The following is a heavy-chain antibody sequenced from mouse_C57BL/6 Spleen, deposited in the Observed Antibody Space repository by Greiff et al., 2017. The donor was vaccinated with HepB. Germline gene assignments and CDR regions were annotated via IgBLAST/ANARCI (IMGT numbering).Heavy chain of an antibody. D-gene: IGHD1-1*01. CDR1: GFTFSDYG. CDR2: ISSGSSTI. Sequence: EVQGVESGGGLVKPGGSLKLSCAASGFTFSDYGMHWVRQAPEKGLEWVAYISSGSSTIYYADTVKGRFTISRDNATNTLFLQMTSLRSEDTAMEYCASRGYYGSSYVGYAMDYWGQGTSVTVSS. V-gene: IGHV5-17*01. CDR3: ASRGYYGSSYVGYAMDY. J-gene: IGHJ4*01.